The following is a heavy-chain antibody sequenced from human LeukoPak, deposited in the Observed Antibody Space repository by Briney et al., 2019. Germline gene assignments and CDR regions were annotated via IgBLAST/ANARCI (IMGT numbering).Heavy chain of an antibody. V-gene: IGHV3-23*01. J-gene: IGHJ4*02. D-gene: IGHD1-14*01. Sequence: QTGGSLRLSCADSGFTFSSYAMSWVRQARGKGLEWVSGLTGGGGGTSYADSVKGRFTISRDNSKNTLYLQMNSLRAEDTAVYYCAKDKGAVTGTFDYWGQGTLVTVSS. CDR3: AKDKGAVTGTFDY. CDR1: GFTFSSYA. CDR2: LTGGGGGT.